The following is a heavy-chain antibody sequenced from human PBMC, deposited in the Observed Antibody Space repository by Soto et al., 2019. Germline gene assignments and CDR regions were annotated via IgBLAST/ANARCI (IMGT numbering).Heavy chain of an antibody. J-gene: IGHJ6*02. D-gene: IGHD2-15*01. CDR1: GGTFSSYA. Sequence: ASVKVSCKASGGTFSSYAISWVRQAPGQGLEWMGGFFPIFGTANYAQKFQGRVTITADESTSTAYMELSSLRSEDTAVYYCARDLLGYCSGGSCYPYYYYGMDVWGQGTTVTVSS. CDR3: ARDLLGYCSGGSCYPYYYYGMDV. CDR2: FFPIFGTA. V-gene: IGHV1-69*13.